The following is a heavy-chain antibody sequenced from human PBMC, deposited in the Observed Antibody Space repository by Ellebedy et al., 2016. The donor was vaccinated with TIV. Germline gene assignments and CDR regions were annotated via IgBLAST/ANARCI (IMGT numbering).Heavy chain of an antibody. Sequence: GESLKISXKGSGYSFTSYWIGWVRQMPGKGLEWMGIIYPGDSDTRYSPSFQGQVTISADKSISTAYLQWSSLKASDTAMYYCARHGEVVAAPFDYWGQGTLVTVSS. J-gene: IGHJ4*02. D-gene: IGHD2-15*01. V-gene: IGHV5-51*01. CDR2: IYPGDSDT. CDR3: ARHGEVVAAPFDY. CDR1: GYSFTSYW.